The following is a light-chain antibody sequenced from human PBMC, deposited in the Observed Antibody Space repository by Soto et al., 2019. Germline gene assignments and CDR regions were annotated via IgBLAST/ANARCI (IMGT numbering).Light chain of an antibody. Sequence: DIVLTQSPLSLPVTPGEPASISCRSSQSLLHSNGNIYLDWYLQKPGQSPQLLIYVGSIRASGVADRFSGSGSGTDFTLKITRVEAEDVGFYYCMQDILAPRTFGLGTKVEIK. V-gene: IGKV2-28*01. CDR3: MQDILAPRT. J-gene: IGKJ1*01. CDR2: VGS. CDR1: QSLLHSNGNIY.